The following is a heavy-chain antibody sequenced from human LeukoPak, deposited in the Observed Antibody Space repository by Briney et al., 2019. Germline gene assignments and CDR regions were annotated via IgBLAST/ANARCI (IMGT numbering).Heavy chain of an antibody. CDR1: GGSISSYY. Sequence: SETLSLTCTVSGGSISSYYWSWIRQPPGKGLEWIGSIYYSGSTYYNPSLKSRVTISVDTSKNQFSLKLSSVTAADTAVYYCARGDVVVVAATYYYYGMDVWGQGTTVTVSS. V-gene: IGHV4-39*07. CDR3: ARGDVVVVAATYYYYGMDV. J-gene: IGHJ6*02. D-gene: IGHD2-15*01. CDR2: IYYSGST.